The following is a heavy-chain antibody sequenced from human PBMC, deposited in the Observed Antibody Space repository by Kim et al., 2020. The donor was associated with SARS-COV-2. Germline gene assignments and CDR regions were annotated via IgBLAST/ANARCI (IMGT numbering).Heavy chain of an antibody. Sequence: KYADSVKGRFTISRDNAKSSLYLQMNSLRDEDTAVYYCARGGNNCNALDYWGQGTLVTVSS. CDR3: ARGGNNCNALDY. J-gene: IGHJ4*02. V-gene: IGHV3-48*02. D-gene: IGHD1-1*01.